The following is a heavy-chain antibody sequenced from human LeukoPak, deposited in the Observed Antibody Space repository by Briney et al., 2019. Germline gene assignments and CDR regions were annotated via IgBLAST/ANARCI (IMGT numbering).Heavy chain of an antibody. CDR3: ARDYPHEAVAGYYYYYGMDV. J-gene: IGHJ6*02. CDR2: INPNSGGT. CDR1: GYTFTGYY. Sequence: GASVKVSCKASGYTFTGYYMHWVRQAPGQGLEWMGWINPNSGGTNYAQKFQGWVTMTRDTSISTAYMELSRLRSDDTAVYCCARDYPHEAVAGYYYYYGMDVWGQGTTVTVSS. D-gene: IGHD6-19*01. V-gene: IGHV1-2*04.